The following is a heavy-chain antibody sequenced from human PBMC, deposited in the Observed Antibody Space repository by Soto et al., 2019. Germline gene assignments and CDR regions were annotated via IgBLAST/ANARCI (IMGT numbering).Heavy chain of an antibody. CDR3: ARQYSSSWYGFYYYYMDV. CDR1: GGSISSYY. D-gene: IGHD6-13*01. CDR2: IYYSGST. V-gene: IGHV4-59*08. J-gene: IGHJ6*03. Sequence: SETLSLTCTVSGGSISSYYWSWIRQPPGKGLEWIGYIYYSGSTNYNPSLKSRVTISVDTSKNQFSLKLSSVTAADTAVYYCARQYSSSWYGFYYYYMDVWGKGTTVTVSS.